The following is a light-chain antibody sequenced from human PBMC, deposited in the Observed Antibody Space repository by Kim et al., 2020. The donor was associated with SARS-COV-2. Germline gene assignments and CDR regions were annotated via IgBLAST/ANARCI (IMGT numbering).Light chain of an antibody. Sequence: SALTQPAAVSGSPGQSITISCTGTSSDVSDYNNVSWYQPHPGKAPKLMIYVVSNRPSGVSTRFSGSKSGNPASLTISALQTEDEADYYCNSYTSSSTRVFGGGTQRIV. CDR1: SSDVSDYNN. J-gene: IGLJ3*02. CDR3: NSYTSSSTRV. CDR2: VVS. V-gene: IGLV2-14*03.